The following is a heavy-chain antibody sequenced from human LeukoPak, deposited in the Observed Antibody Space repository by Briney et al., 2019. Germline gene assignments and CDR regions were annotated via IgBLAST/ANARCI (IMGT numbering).Heavy chain of an antibody. J-gene: IGHJ4*02. CDR2: IKQDESEK. CDR1: GFTFSSYW. V-gene: IGHV3-7*01. CDR3: ARGGPYYYDSSGYFDY. Sequence: GGSLRLSCAASGFTFSSYWMSWVRQAPGKGLEWVANIKQDESEKYYVDSVKGRFTISRDNAKNSLYLQMNSLRAEDTAVYYCARGGPYYYDSSGYFDYWGQGTLVTVSS. D-gene: IGHD3-22*01.